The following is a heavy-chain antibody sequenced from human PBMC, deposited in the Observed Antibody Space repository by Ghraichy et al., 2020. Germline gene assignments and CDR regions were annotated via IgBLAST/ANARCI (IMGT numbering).Heavy chain of an antibody. CDR3: ARVGGSFIYYFDY. V-gene: IGHV3-30-3*01. D-gene: IGHD1-26*01. CDR1: GFTFSSYA. J-gene: IGHJ4*02. CDR2: ISYDGSNK. Sequence: GGSLRLSCAASGFTFSSYAMHWVRQAPGKGLEWVAVISYDGSNKYYADSVKGRFTISRDNSKNTLYLQMNSLRAEDTAVYYCARVGGSFIYYFDYWGQGTLVTVSS.